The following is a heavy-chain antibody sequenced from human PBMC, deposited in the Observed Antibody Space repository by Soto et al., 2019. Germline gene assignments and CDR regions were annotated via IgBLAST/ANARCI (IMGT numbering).Heavy chain of an antibody. Sequence: QVQLVQSGAEVKKPGASVKVSCKASGYTFTGYYMHWVRQAPGQGLEWMGWINPNSGGTNYAQKVKGWVTMTRDTYISTAYMELSRLRSDDTAVYYCERGDCSSTRCPMDVWGQGTKVTVSS. CDR3: ERGDCSSTRCPMDV. CDR1: GYTFTGYY. D-gene: IGHD2-2*01. J-gene: IGHJ6*02. V-gene: IGHV1-2*04. CDR2: INPNSGGT.